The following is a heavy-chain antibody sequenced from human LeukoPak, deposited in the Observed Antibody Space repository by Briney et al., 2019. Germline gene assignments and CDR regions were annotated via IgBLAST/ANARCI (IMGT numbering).Heavy chain of an antibody. CDR3: ARGSSSRNVGNFDY. CDR1: RFTFSSFW. D-gene: IGHD3-10*01. Sequence: GGSLRLSCVASRFTFSSFWMSWVRQAPGKGLEWVANIKQDESEKYYVDSVKGRFTISRDNAKNSLYLQMNSLRAEDTAVYYCARGSSSRNVGNFDYWGQGTLVTVSS. CDR2: IKQDESEK. V-gene: IGHV3-7*04. J-gene: IGHJ4*02.